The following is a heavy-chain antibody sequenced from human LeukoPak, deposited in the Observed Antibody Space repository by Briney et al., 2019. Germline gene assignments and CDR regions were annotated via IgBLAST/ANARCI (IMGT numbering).Heavy chain of an antibody. Sequence: ASVKVSCKASGCTFTGYYMHWVRQAPGQGLEWMGWINPNSGGTNYAQKFQGRVTMTRDTSISTAYMELSRLRSDDTAVYYCARDIGSGGSCLSWFDPWGQGPLVTVSS. J-gene: IGHJ5*02. CDR1: GCTFTGYY. CDR3: ARDIGSGGSCLSWFDP. D-gene: IGHD2-15*01. V-gene: IGHV1-2*02. CDR2: INPNSGGT.